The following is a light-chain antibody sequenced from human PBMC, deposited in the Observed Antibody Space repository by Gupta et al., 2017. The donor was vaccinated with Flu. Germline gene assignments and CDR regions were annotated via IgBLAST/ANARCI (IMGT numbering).Light chain of an antibody. V-gene: IGKV3-15*01. CDR1: QSVSSN. Sequence: IVLPQSPATLSVSPGERATLSCRASQSVSSNLAWYQQKPGQAPRLRIYGASTRATGIPARCSGSGSGTEFTLTISSLQSEDFAVDYCRQYNNWPPYTFGQGTKVEIK. CDR3: RQYNNWPPYT. J-gene: IGKJ2*01. CDR2: GAS.